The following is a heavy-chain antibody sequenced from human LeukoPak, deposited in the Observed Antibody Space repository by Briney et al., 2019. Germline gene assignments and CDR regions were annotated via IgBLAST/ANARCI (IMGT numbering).Heavy chain of an antibody. CDR1: GFTFDKYA. CDR2: VGAGGGGT. CDR3: ATDPYSTGWFGGDYFDH. J-gene: IGHJ4*02. D-gene: IGHD3-10*01. V-gene: IGHV3-23*01. Sequence: PGGSLRLSCAASGFTFDKYAMSWVRQAPGKGLEWVSSVGAGGGGTYYSDSVKGRFSVSRDNSKNTLYLQMSSLRGEDTAVYYCATDPYSTGWFGGDYFDHWGRGILVTVSS.